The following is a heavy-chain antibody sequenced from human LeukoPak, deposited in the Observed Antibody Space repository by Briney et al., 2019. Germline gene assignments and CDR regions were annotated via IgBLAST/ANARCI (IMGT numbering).Heavy chain of an antibody. CDR3: ARALNWFDP. Sequence: GASVKVSCKASGYTFTSYGISWVRQAPGQGLEWMGIINPSGGSTSYAQKFQGRVTMTRDTSTSTVYMELSSLRSEDTAVYYCARALNWFDPWGQGTLVTVSS. CDR1: GYTFTSYG. J-gene: IGHJ5*02. V-gene: IGHV1-46*01. CDR2: INPSGGST.